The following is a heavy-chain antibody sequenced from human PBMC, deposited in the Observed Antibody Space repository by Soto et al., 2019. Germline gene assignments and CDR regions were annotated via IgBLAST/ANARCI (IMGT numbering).Heavy chain of an antibody. Sequence: PSETLSLTCTVSGGSISSGDYYWSWIRQPPGKGLEWIGYIYYSGSTYYNPSLKSRVTISVDTSKNQFSLKLSSVTAADTAVYYCARDVGVVVAATPSWFDPWGQGTLVPVSS. V-gene: IGHV4-30-4*01. J-gene: IGHJ5*02. D-gene: IGHD2-15*01. CDR1: GGSISSGDYY. CDR3: ARDVGVVVAATPSWFDP. CDR2: IYYSGST.